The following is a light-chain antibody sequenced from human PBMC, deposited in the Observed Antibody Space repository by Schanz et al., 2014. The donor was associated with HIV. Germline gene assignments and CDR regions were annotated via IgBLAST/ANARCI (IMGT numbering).Light chain of an antibody. CDR1: QTVYSF. Sequence: VLTQSPATLSLSPGERVTLSCRASQTVYSFLAWYQQKAGQSPRLLIYDASKRAPGVPDRFSGFRSGTDFTLTISRLEPKDSAVYYCQQYGRSPLTFGGGTKVEIK. J-gene: IGKJ4*01. V-gene: IGKV3-11*01. CDR3: QQYGRSPLT. CDR2: DAS.